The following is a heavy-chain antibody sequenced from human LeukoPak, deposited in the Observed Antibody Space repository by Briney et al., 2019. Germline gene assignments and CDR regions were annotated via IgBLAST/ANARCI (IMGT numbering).Heavy chain of an antibody. Sequence: PGGSLRLSCAASGFTSSSYSMNWVRQAPGKGLEWVSSISSSSSYIYYADSVKGRFTISRDNAKNSLYLQMNSLRAEDTAVYYCARGLGGSEGLDYWGQGTLVTVSS. D-gene: IGHD3-10*01. CDR2: ISSSSSYI. CDR3: ARGLGGSEGLDY. V-gene: IGHV3-21*01. CDR1: GFTSSSYS. J-gene: IGHJ4*02.